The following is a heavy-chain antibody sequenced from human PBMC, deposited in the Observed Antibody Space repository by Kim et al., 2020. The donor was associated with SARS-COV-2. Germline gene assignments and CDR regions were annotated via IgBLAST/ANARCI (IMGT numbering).Heavy chain of an antibody. J-gene: IGHJ6*02. Sequence: GGSLRLSCAASGFTFSSYGMHWVRQAPGKGLEWVAVISYDGSNKYYADSVMGRFTISRDNSKNTLYLQMNSLRAEDTAVYYCAKEATVDAGYYYGMDVWGQGTTVTVSS. D-gene: IGHD4-17*01. CDR2: ISYDGSNK. V-gene: IGHV3-30*18. CDR1: GFTFSSYG. CDR3: AKEATVDAGYYYGMDV.